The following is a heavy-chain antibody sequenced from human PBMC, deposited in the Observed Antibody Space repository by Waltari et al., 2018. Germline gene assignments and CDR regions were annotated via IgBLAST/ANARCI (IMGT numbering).Heavy chain of an antibody. Sequence: QVQLVQSGFELKKPGASVKVSCKASGYTFTSYAMNWVRQAPGQGLEWMGWINTNTGNPTYAQGFTGRFVFSLDTSVSTAYLQISSLKAEDTAVYYCARGVAVAVNYYYYGMDVWGQGTTVTVSS. V-gene: IGHV7-4-1*02. CDR2: INTNTGNP. J-gene: IGHJ6*02. CDR3: ARGVAVAVNYYYYGMDV. D-gene: IGHD6-19*01. CDR1: GYTFTSYA.